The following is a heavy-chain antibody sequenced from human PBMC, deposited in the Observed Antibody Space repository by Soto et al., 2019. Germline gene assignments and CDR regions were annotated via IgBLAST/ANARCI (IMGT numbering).Heavy chain of an antibody. CDR3: AVGGYCTNGVCYAFDY. V-gene: IGHV4-34*01. Sequence: SETLSLTCAVYGGSFSGYDWSWIRQPPGKGLEWIGEINHSGSTNYNPSLKSRVTISVDTSKNQFSLKLSSVTAADTAVYYCAVGGYCTNGVCYAFDYWGQGTLVTVSS. CDR2: INHSGST. CDR1: GGSFSGYD. J-gene: IGHJ4*02. D-gene: IGHD2-8*01.